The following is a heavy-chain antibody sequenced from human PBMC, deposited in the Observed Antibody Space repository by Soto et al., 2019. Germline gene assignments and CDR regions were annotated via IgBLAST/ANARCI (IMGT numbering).Heavy chain of an antibody. Sequence: QVRLVQSGAEVKPPGASVKVSCEASGFTFTNYAISWVRQAPGQGLEWMGWITTYNGYTNYAQNLQDRITLTTDTTTCTAFMELRSLRADATAGYYCARGGMVKTYWTLDYWGQGILVTVSS. V-gene: IGHV1-18*01. J-gene: IGHJ4*02. D-gene: IGHD1-1*01. CDR2: ITTYNGYT. CDR1: GFTFTNYA. CDR3: ARGGMVKTYWTLDY.